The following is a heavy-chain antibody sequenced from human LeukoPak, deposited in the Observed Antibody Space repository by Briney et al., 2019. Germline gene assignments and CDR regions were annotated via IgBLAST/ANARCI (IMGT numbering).Heavy chain of an antibody. CDR2: IKQDGREK. CDR1: GFTFRSYW. Sequence: GGSLRLSCAASGFTFRSYWMSWVRQAPGKGLEWVDNIKQDGREKYYVDSVKGRFTISRDNAKNSLYLQMNSLRAEDTAVYYCARDWWGSNYFDYWGQGTLVTVSS. J-gene: IGHJ4*02. V-gene: IGHV3-7*05. CDR3: ARDWWGSNYFDY. D-gene: IGHD2-21*01.